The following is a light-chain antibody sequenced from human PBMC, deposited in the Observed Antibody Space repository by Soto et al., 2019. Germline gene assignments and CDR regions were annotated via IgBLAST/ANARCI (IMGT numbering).Light chain of an antibody. V-gene: IGKV3-20*01. CDR3: QQYNNWPET. Sequence: EIVLTQSPGTLSLTPGERATLSCRASQSVSSSYFAWYQQKPGQAPRLLIYGASSRATGIPDRFSGSGSGTEFTLTISSLQSEDFAVYYCQQYNNWPETFGQGTKVDIK. CDR2: GAS. CDR1: QSVSSSY. J-gene: IGKJ1*01.